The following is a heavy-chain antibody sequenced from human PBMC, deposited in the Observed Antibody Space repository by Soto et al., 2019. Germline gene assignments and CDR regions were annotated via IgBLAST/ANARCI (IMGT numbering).Heavy chain of an antibody. J-gene: IGHJ3*02. V-gene: IGHV3-53*01. CDR2: IYSGGST. D-gene: IGHD1-26*01. CDR1: GFTVSSNY. CDR3: ARDPPIVGAPGALAFDI. Sequence: QPGGSLRLSCAASGFTVSSNYMSWVRQAPGKGLEWVSVIYSGGSTYYADSVKGRFTISRDNSKNTLYLQMNSLRAEDTAVYYCARDPPIVGAPGALAFDIWGQGTMVTVSS.